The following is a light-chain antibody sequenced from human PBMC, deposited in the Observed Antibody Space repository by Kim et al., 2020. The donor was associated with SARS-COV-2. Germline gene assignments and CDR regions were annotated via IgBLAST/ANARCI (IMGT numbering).Light chain of an antibody. V-gene: IGKV3-15*01. CDR2: GAS. J-gene: IGKJ4*01. CDR1: QSVSSN. Sequence: SPGERATLSCRASQSVSSNLAWYQQKPGQPPSLLIYGASTRATGIPARFSGSGSGTEFTLTISSLQSEDFAVYYCQQYNNWPPLTFGGGTKVDIK. CDR3: QQYNNWPPLT.